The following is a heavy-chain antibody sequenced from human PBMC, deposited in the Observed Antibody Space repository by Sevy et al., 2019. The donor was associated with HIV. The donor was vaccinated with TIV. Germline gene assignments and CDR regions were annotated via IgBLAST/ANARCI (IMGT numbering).Heavy chain of an antibody. CDR1: GFTFSSYW. V-gene: IGHV3-74*01. D-gene: IGHD3-16*02. J-gene: IGHJ4*02. Sequence: GGSLRLSCAASGFTFSSYWMHWVRQAPGKGLVWVSRINSDGSSTSYADSVKGRFTISRDNAKNTLYLQMNSLRAVDTAVYYCARAGYDYVWGSYRYPNYWGQGTLVTVSS. CDR3: ARAGYDYVWGSYRYPNY. CDR2: INSDGSST.